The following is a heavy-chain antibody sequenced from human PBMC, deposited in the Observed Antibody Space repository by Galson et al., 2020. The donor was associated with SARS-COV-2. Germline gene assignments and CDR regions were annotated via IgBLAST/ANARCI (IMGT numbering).Heavy chain of an antibody. CDR1: GCSISSGGYY. CDR2: IYYSGST. Sequence: SETLSLTCTVSGCSISSGGYYWSWIRQHPGTGLEWIGYIYYSGSTYYNPSLKSRVTISVDTSKNQFSLKLSSVTAADTAVYYCARTSGDYGALFDYWGQGTLVTVSS. J-gene: IGHJ4*02. CDR3: ARTSGDYGALFDY. D-gene: IGHD4-17*01. V-gene: IGHV4-31*03.